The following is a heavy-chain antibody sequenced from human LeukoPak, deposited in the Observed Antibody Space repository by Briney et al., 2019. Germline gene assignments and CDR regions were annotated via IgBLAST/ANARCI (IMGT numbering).Heavy chain of an antibody. V-gene: IGHV1-24*01. CDR3: ATETNRKTAMVYGDFDY. J-gene: IGHJ4*02. Sequence: GASVKVSCKVSGYTLTELSMHWVRQAPGKGLEWMGGFDPEDGETIYAQKFQGRVTMTEDTSTDTAYMELSSLRSEDMAVYYCATETNRKTAMVYGDFDYWGQGTLVTVSS. D-gene: IGHD5-18*01. CDR2: FDPEDGET. CDR1: GYTLTELS.